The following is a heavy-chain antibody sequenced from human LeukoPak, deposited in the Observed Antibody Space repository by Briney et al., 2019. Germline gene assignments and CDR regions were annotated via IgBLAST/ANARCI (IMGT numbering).Heavy chain of an antibody. CDR3: ASLIAAPANLEHYYYYYYMDV. D-gene: IGHD6-13*01. V-gene: IGHV3-21*01. J-gene: IGHJ6*03. Sequence: GGSLRLSCAASGFTFRSYSMNWVRQAPGKGLEWVSFISSSSSYIYYADSVKGRFTISRDNAKNSLYLQMNSLRAEDTAVYYCASLIAAPANLEHYYYYYYMDVWGKGTTVTVSS. CDR2: ISSSSSYI. CDR1: GFTFRSYS.